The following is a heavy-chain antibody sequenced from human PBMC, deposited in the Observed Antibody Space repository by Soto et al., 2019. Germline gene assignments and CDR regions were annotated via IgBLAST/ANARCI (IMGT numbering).Heavy chain of an antibody. CDR3: ARVRGGGSEYFFDY. D-gene: IGHD2-15*01. CDR1: GYTFTRYN. J-gene: IGHJ4*02. CDR2: ITPSGGTT. V-gene: IGHV1-46*01. Sequence: ASVKVCGECSGYTFTRYNVHWVRQAPGQGLEWMAIITPSGGTTYYVQKFEGRVTLTTDTSTSTVYMELSSLRSDDTAVYYCARVRGGGSEYFFDYWGQGTLVTVSS.